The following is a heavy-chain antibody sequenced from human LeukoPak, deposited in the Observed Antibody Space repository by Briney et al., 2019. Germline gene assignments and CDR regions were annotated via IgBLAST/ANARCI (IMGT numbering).Heavy chain of an antibody. J-gene: IGHJ3*02. CDR1: GFTFRNNW. D-gene: IGHD3-22*01. V-gene: IGHV3-7*01. CDR3: ATFSSGNYPKALFDM. CDR2: IKQDGTEK. Sequence: GGSLRLSRAASGFTFRNNWMSWVRQTPRKGLEWVAKIKQDGTEKLYVDSVKGRYTMSRDNAKNSVYLQMNGLRAENTALYYCATFSSGNYPKALFDMWGEGTMVTVSS.